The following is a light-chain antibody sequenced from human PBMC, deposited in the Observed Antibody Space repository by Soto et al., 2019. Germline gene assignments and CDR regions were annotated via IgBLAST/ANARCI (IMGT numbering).Light chain of an antibody. CDR2: RAS. CDR1: QSVSTN. CDR3: QQYNAWPSRT. J-gene: IGKJ2*02. Sequence: IVLTQSAAGLSVSPGERATLSCRASQSVSTNLAWYQQKPGQPPRLLIYRASTRATGVPARFSGSGSGTEFTLTISSMQSEDVAVYYCQQYNAWPSRTFGQGTKVDIK. V-gene: IGKV3-15*01.